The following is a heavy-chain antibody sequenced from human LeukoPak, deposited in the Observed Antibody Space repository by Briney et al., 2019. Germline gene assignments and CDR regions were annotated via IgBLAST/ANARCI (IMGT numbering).Heavy chain of an antibody. Sequence: GGSLRPSCAASGFTFSNAWMSWVRQAPGKGLEWVGRIKSKTDGGTTDYAAPVKGRFTISRDDSKNTLYLQMNSLKTEDTAVYYCTTGLSSYYDYVWGSYPIDYWGQGTLVTVSS. D-gene: IGHD3-16*02. V-gene: IGHV3-15*01. CDR2: IKSKTDGGTT. CDR3: TTGLSSYYDYVWGSYPIDY. CDR1: GFTFSNAW. J-gene: IGHJ4*02.